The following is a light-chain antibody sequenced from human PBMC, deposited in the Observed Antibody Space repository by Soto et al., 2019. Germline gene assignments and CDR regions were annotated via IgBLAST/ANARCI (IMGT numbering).Light chain of an antibody. Sequence: EIVLTQSPATLSLSPGERATLSCRASQTVSPGLAWYQQKPGQAPRLLIYETSNRATGIPARFGGSGSGTDFSLTISSLEPEDFAVYYCQQRAGWPLTFGGGTRGEIK. CDR3: QQRAGWPLT. J-gene: IGKJ4*01. CDR1: QTVSPG. CDR2: ETS. V-gene: IGKV3-11*01.